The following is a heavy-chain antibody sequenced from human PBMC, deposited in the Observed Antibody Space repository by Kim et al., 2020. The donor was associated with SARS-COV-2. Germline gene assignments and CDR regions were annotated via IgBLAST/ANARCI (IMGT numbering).Heavy chain of an antibody. Sequence: ADSVKGRFTSSRDNAKNSLYLQMNSLRAEDTAVYYCARGGAYGSGSYYDYWGQGTLVTVSS. V-gene: IGHV3-21*01. CDR3: ARGGAYGSGSYYDY. J-gene: IGHJ4*02. D-gene: IGHD3-10*01.